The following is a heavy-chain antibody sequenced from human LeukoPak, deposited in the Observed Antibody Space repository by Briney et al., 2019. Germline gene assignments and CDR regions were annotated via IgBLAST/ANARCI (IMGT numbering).Heavy chain of an antibody. CDR1: GFTFSTYA. CDR3: AKHTGQTALSAAGAFRY. J-gene: IGHJ4*02. V-gene: IGHV3-30*18. CDR2: VSYDGSNK. D-gene: IGHD6-13*01. Sequence: GRSLRLSCAASGFTFSTYAMHWVRQAPGKGLEWVAVVSYDGSNKYYADSVKGRFTISRDNSKNTLYLQVNSLRAEDTAMYYCAKHTGQTALSAAGAFRYWGQGTLVTVSS.